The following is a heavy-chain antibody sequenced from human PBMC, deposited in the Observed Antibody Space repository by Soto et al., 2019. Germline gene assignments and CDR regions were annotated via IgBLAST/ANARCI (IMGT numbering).Heavy chain of an antibody. CDR3: ATDSFRSGIAVAGNY. V-gene: IGHV3-23*01. D-gene: IGHD6-19*01. J-gene: IGHJ4*02. Sequence: GGSLRLSCAASGFTFSSYAMTWVRQAPGKGLEWVSAISFGGGSTYYADSVKGRFTISRDNSKNTLYLQMTSLRAEDTAIYYCATDSFRSGIAVAGNYWGQGTLVTVSS. CDR2: ISFGGGST. CDR1: GFTFSSYA.